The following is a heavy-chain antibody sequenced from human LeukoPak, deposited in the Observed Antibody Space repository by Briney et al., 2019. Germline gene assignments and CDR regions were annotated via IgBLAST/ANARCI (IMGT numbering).Heavy chain of an antibody. Sequence: ASVKVSCKASGYTFTSYGISWVRQAPGQGLEWMGWISAYNGNTNYAQKLQGRVTMTTDTSTSTAYMELSRLRSDDTAVYYCATPNWGSGGFNYWGQGTLVTVSS. J-gene: IGHJ4*02. CDR3: ATPNWGSGGFNY. D-gene: IGHD7-27*01. CDR2: ISAYNGNT. CDR1: GYTFTSYG. V-gene: IGHV1-18*01.